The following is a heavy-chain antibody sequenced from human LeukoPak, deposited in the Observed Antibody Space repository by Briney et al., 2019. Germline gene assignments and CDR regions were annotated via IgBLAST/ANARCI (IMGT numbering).Heavy chain of an antibody. CDR1: GFTFRDYF. CDR2: TNTAGNTI. J-gene: IGHJ3*02. D-gene: IGHD3-22*01. Sequence: KSGGSLRLSCAASGFTFRDYFMSWIRQAPGKGLEWVAYTNTAGNTIYYADSMKGRFTISRDNAKNSLYLQMDTLRAEDTAVYYCARATYDSSAVDAFDIWGQGTMVTV. V-gene: IGHV3-11*01. CDR3: ARATYDSSAVDAFDI.